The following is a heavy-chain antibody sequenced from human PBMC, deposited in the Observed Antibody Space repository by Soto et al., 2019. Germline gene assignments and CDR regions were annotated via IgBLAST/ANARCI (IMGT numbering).Heavy chain of an antibody. Sequence: EVQLLESEGGLVQPGGSLRLSCAVSGFTFKMFGMTWVRQAPGNGLEWVSAISDSSGAIYYAGSVKGRFTISRDNSKNTLYLKMNSLRAEDTAVYYCAKGRSSSGNGVYFANWGHGHWSPSPQ. CDR3: AKGRSSSGNGVYFAN. J-gene: IGHJ4*01. CDR1: GFTFKMFG. CDR2: ISDSSGAI. D-gene: IGHD6-13*01. V-gene: IGHV3-23*01.